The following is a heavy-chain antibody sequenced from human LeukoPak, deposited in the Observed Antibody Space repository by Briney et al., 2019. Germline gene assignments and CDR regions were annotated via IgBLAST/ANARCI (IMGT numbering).Heavy chain of an antibody. Sequence: GGSLRLSCAASGFTFSSYGMHWVRQAPGKGLEWVAFIRYDGNNKYYADSVKGRFTISRDNSKNTLYLQMNSLRAEDTAVYYCAPLWFGELLSLLDYWGQGTLVTVSS. CDR2: IRYDGNNK. D-gene: IGHD3-10*01. CDR3: APLWFGELLSLLDY. CDR1: GFTFSSYG. V-gene: IGHV3-30*02. J-gene: IGHJ4*02.